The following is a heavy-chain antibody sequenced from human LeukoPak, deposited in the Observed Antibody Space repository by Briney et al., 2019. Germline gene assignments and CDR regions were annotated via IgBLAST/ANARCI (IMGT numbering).Heavy chain of an antibody. Sequence: TXSLTCTVSGGSISSYYWSWIRQPAGXGLEWIGRVHTSGSTNYNPSLKSRVTISVDTSKNQFSLKLSSVTAADTAVYYCARDLPYYYGSGKGMDVWGQGTTVTVSS. CDR3: ARDLPYYYGSGKGMDV. CDR2: VHTSGST. J-gene: IGHJ6*02. D-gene: IGHD3-10*01. V-gene: IGHV4-4*07. CDR1: GGSISSYY.